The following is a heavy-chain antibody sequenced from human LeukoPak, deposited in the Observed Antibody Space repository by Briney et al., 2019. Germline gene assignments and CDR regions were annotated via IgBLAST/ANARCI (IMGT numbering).Heavy chain of an antibody. J-gene: IGHJ5*02. Sequence: SETLSLTCTVSGGSISSSSYYWGWIRQPPGKGLEWIGSIYYSGSTYYNPSLKSRVTISVDTSKNQFSLKLSSVTAADTAVYYCARHSRGPPNWFDPWGQGTLVTVSS. V-gene: IGHV4-39*01. CDR2: IYYSGST. CDR1: GGSISSSSYY. CDR3: ARHSRGPPNWFDP.